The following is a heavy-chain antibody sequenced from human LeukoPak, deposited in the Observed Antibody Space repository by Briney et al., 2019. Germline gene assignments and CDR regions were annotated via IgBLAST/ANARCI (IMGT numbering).Heavy chain of an antibody. D-gene: IGHD1/OR15-1a*01. J-gene: IGHJ5*02. Sequence: GGSLRLSCAASGFTVSSDYMSWVRQAPGKGLEWVSVIYSGGSIYYSDSVKGRFTISRDNSKNTVYLQMNSLRAEDTAVYYCARVKTARTNWFDPWGQGTLVTVSS. CDR1: GFTVSSDY. V-gene: IGHV3-66*01. CDR2: IYSGGSI. CDR3: ARVKTARTNWFDP.